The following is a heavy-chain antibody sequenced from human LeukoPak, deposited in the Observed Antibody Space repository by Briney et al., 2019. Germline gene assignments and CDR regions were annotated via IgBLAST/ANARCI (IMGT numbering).Heavy chain of an antibody. J-gene: IGHJ5*02. V-gene: IGHV4-31*03. CDR3: ARVDSSGYYYLNWFDP. Sequence: SETLSLTCTVSGGSISSGGYYWSWIRQHPGKGLEWIGYIYYSGSTYYNPPLKSRVTISVDTSKNQFSLKLSFVTAADTAVYYCARVDSSGYYYLNWFDPWGQGTLVTVSS. CDR2: IYYSGST. CDR1: GGSISSGGYY. D-gene: IGHD3-22*01.